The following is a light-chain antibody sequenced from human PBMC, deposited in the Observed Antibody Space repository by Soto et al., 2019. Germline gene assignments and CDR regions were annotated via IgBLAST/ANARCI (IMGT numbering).Light chain of an antibody. V-gene: IGKV3-15*01. CDR1: QSVSSN. Sequence: EIVMTQSPATLSVSPGERATLSCRVSQSVSSNLAWFQQNPGQAPRLLIYGASTRATGIPARFSGSGSGTDFTLTISSLQSEDFAVYYCQQYDNWPPYTFGQGTKVDIK. CDR2: GAS. CDR3: QQYDNWPPYT. J-gene: IGKJ2*01.